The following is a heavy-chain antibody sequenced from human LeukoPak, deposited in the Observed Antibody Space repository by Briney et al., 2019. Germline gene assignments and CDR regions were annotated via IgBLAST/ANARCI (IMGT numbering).Heavy chain of an antibody. V-gene: IGHV4-38-2*02. D-gene: IGHD3-22*01. J-gene: IGHJ4*02. CDR3: ARSDYYELV. Sequence: SETLSLTCTVSGYSISSGYYWGWIRQPPGKGLEWIGSIYHSGSTYYNPSLKSRVTISVDTSKNQFSLKLSSVTAADTAVYYCARSDYYELVWGQGTLVTVSS. CDR1: GYSISSGYY. CDR2: IYHSGST.